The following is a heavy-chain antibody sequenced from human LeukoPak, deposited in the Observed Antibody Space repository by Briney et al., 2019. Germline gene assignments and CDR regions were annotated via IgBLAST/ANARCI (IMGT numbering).Heavy chain of an antibody. J-gene: IGHJ6*03. CDR1: GGPFSGYY. D-gene: IGHD1-20*01. Sequence: SETLSLTCAVDGGPFSGYYWSWIRQPPGKGLEWIGEINHSGSTNYNPSLKSRVTISVDTSKNQFSLKLSSVTAADTAVYYCARYSYNWNVYYYYYYMDVWGKGTTVTVSS. CDR2: INHSGST. V-gene: IGHV4-34*01. CDR3: ARYSYNWNVYYYYYYMDV.